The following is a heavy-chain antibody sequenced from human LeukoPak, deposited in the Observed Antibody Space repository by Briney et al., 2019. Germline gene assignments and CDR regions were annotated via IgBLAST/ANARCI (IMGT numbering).Heavy chain of an antibody. V-gene: IGHV3-21*01. D-gene: IGHD4-23*01. Sequence: GGSLRLSCAASGFTFSTYSMNWVRQAPGKGLEWVSSISSRSSYIYYADSVKGRFTISRDNAKTSLYFQMNSLRADDTAVYYCARYYGGNSACDYWGQGTLVTVSS. CDR1: GFTFSTYS. CDR2: ISSRSSYI. CDR3: ARYYGGNSACDY. J-gene: IGHJ4*02.